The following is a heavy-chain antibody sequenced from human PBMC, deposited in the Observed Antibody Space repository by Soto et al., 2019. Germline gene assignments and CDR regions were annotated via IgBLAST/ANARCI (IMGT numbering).Heavy chain of an antibody. CDR1: GYTFTSYY. J-gene: IGHJ4*02. CDR3: ARVTAHRCY. CDR2: INPSGGST. D-gene: IGHD3-16*02. V-gene: IGHV1-46*01. Sequence: QVQLVQPGAEVKKPGASVKVSCKASGYTFTSYYMHWVRQAPGQGLEWMGIINPSGGSTSYAQKFQGRVTMTRDTSTMTVYMELSSLRSEDAAVDYCARVTAHRCYWGQGTLVTVSS.